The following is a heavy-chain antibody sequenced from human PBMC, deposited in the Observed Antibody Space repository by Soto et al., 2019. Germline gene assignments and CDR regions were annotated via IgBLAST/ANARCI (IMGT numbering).Heavy chain of an antibody. J-gene: IGHJ4*02. CDR3: AREVGAYCGGDCYPDY. CDR1: GYTFTSYA. CDR2: INAGNGNT. V-gene: IGHV1-3*01. Sequence: QVQLVQSGAEVKKPGASVKVSCKASGYTFTSYAMHWGRQAPGQRLEWMGWINAGNGNTKYSQKFQGRVTITRDTSASTAYMELSSLRSEDTAVYYCAREVGAYCGGDCYPDYWGQGTLVTVSS. D-gene: IGHD2-21*02.